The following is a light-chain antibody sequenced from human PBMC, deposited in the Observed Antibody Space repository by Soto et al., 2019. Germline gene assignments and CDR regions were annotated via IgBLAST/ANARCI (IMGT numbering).Light chain of an antibody. V-gene: IGKV1D-12*01. CDR3: QQAYTFPRT. CDR2: GAS. CDR1: QDISHY. J-gene: IGKJ1*01. Sequence: DIQVTQSPSSVSASVGDRVTITCRASQDISHYLAWYQQKPGKAPKLLIYGASSLQSGVPSRFSGSGSETDSTLTISSLQPEDFATFYCQQAYTFPRTFGQGTKVDI.